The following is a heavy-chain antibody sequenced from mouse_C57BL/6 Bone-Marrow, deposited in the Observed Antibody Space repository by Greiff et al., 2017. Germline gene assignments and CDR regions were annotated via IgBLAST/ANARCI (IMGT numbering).Heavy chain of an antibody. CDR2: ISDGGSYT. V-gene: IGHV5-4*01. J-gene: IGHJ2*01. D-gene: IGHD1-1*01. Sequence: EVKVVESGGGLVKPGGSLKLSCAASGFTFSSYAMSWVRQTPEKRLEWVATISDGGSYTYYPDNVKGRFTISRDNAKNNLYLQMSHLKSEDTAMYYCARDAYYYGSSLYFDYWGQGTTRTVSS. CDR1: GFTFSSYA. CDR3: ARDAYYYGSSLYFDY.